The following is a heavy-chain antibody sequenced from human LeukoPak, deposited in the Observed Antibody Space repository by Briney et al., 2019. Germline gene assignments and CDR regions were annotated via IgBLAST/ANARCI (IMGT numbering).Heavy chain of an antibody. D-gene: IGHD4-17*01. Sequence: PSETLSLTCTASGGSISSYYWSWIRQPPGKGLEWIGYIYYSGSTNYNPSLKSRVTISVDTSKNQFSLKLSSVTAADTAVYYCARARVTVTTIYFDYWGQGTLVTVSS. CDR2: IYYSGST. V-gene: IGHV4-59*01. J-gene: IGHJ4*02. CDR1: GGSISSYY. CDR3: ARARVTVTTIYFDY.